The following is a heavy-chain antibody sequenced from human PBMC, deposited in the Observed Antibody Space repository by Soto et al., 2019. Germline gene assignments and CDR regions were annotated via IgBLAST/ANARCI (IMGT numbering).Heavy chain of an antibody. Sequence: GGSLRLSCAASGLTFRSYWMHWVRQAPGKGLVWVSRINTDGSVAMYVDSVKGRFTISRDNAKSSLFLQMNSVRVDDTAVYYCVRDPGRRAPIDYWGQGTLVTVSS. D-gene: IGHD3-9*01. V-gene: IGHV3-74*03. J-gene: IGHJ4*02. CDR3: VRDPGRRAPIDY. CDR2: INTDGSVA. CDR1: GLTFRSYW.